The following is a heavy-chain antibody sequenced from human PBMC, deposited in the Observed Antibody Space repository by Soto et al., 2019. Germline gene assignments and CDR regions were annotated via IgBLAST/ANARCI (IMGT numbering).Heavy chain of an antibody. V-gene: IGHV1-24*01. CDR1: GYTLTELS. CDR2: FDPEDGET. CDR3: ATWWELSNWFDP. D-gene: IGHD1-26*01. J-gene: IGHJ5*02. Sequence: ASVKVSCKVSGYTLTELSMHWVRQAPGKGLEWMGGFDPEDGETIYAQKFQGRVTMTEDTSTDTAYMELSSLRSEDTAVYYCATWWELSNWFDPWGQGTLVTVSS.